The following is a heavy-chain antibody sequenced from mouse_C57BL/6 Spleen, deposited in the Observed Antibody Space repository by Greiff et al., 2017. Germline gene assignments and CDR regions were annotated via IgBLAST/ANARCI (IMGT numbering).Heavy chain of an antibody. CDR3: TRSSIYYYGSSYAMDY. CDR2: IDPETGGT. J-gene: IGHJ4*01. CDR1: GYTFTDYE. Sequence: QVQLQQSGAELVRPGASVTLSCKASGYTFTDYEMHWVKQTPVHGLEWIGAIDPETGGTASNQKFKGKAILTADKSSSTAYMELRSLTSEDSAVYYCTRSSIYYYGSSYAMDYWGQGTSVTVSS. D-gene: IGHD1-1*01. V-gene: IGHV1-15*01.